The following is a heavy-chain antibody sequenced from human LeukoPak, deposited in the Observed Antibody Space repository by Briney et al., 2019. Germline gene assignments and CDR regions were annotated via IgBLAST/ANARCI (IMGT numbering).Heavy chain of an antibody. J-gene: IGHJ4*02. CDR2: VSGSGGSA. Sequence: GGSLRLSCAVSGLAFSNYAMSWVRQAPGKGLEWVSTVSGSGGSAYYADFVKGRFTISRDNSKNTLYLQMNSLRDEDTAVYFCAKVLYSSGWRYYFDYWGQGTLVTVSS. V-gene: IGHV3-23*01. CDR3: AKVLYSSGWRYYFDY. CDR1: GLAFSNYA. D-gene: IGHD6-19*01.